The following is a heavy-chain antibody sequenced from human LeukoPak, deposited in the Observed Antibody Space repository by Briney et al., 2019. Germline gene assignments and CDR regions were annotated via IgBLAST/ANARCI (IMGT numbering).Heavy chain of an antibody. J-gene: IGHJ6*02. Sequence: SETLSLTCTVSGGSISSYYWSWIRQPPGKGLEWIGYIYYSGSTNYNPSLKSRVTISVDTSKNQFSLKLSSVTAADAAVYYCARTTVTPPDYYYYGMDVWGQGTTVTVSS. V-gene: IGHV4-59*01. D-gene: IGHD4-17*01. CDR2: IYYSGST. CDR3: ARTTVTPPDYYYYGMDV. CDR1: GGSISSYY.